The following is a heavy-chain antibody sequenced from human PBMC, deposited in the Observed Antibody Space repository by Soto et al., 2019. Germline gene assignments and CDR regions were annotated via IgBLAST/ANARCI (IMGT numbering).Heavy chain of an antibody. D-gene: IGHD2-2*01. CDR3: ARARSRLGYCSSTSCRDRFDI. CDR2: TYYRSKWYN. J-gene: IGHJ3*02. CDR1: GDSVSSNSAA. Sequence: PQQTLSLTCAISGDSVSSNSAAWNWIRQSPSRGLEWLGRTYYRSKWYNDYAVAVKSRITINPDTSKNQFSLQLNSVTPEDTAVYYCARARSRLGYCSSTSCRDRFDIWGQGTMVTVSS. V-gene: IGHV6-1*01.